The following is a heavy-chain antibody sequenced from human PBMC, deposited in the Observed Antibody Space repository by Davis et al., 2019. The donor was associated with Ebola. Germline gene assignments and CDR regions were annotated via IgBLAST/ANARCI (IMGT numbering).Heavy chain of an antibody. Sequence: GESLKISCAASGFTFSSYAMSWVRQAPGKGLEWVSAISGSGGSTYYADSVKGRFTISRDNSKNTLYLQMNSLRAEDTAVYYCAKDVHIVGANLFDYWGQGTLVTVSS. CDR3: AKDVHIVGANLFDY. V-gene: IGHV3-23*01. CDR1: GFTFSSYA. D-gene: IGHD1-26*01. CDR2: ISGSGGST. J-gene: IGHJ4*02.